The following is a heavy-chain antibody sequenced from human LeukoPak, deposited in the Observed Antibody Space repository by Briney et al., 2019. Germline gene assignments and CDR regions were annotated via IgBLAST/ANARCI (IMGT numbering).Heavy chain of an antibody. CDR2: ISWNSGSI. D-gene: IGHD3-10*01. V-gene: IGHV3-9*01. J-gene: IGHJ3*01. Sequence: PGGSLRLSCAASGFTFDDYAMHWVRQAPGKGLEWVSGISWNSGSIGYADSVKGRFTISRDNAKNSLYLQMNSLRAEDTALYYCAKDSNGGFGVPVRWGQGTMVTVSS. CDR3: AKDSNGGFGVPVR. CDR1: GFTFDDYA.